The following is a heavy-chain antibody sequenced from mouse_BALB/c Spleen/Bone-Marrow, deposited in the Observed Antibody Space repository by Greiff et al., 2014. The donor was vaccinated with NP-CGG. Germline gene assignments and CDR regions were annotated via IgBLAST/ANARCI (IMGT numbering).Heavy chain of an antibody. Sequence: VQLKESGGGLVKPGGSLKLSCAASGFTFSDFYMFWVRQTPEKRLEWVATISNGGTYTYYPDSVKGRFTISRDNAKNNLYLQMSSLKSEDTAMYYCARSGERYGAMDYWGQGTSVTVTS. V-gene: IGHV5-4*02. J-gene: IGHJ4*01. CDR1: GFTFSDFY. D-gene: IGHD1-1*02. CDR3: ARSGERYGAMDY. CDR2: ISNGGTYT.